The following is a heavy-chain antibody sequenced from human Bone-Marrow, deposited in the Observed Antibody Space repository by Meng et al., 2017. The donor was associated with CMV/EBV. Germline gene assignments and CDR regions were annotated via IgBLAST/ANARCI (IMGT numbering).Heavy chain of an antibody. V-gene: IGHV3-21*01. J-gene: IGHJ4*02. D-gene: IGHD2-21*01. CDR2: TSSRSSYI. CDR3: ARDLFRW. Sequence: GESLKISCAASGFTFSSYSMNWVRQAPGKGLEWVSSTSSRSSYINYADSVKGRFTISRDNAKNSLYLQMNSLRAEDTAVYYCARDLFRWWGQGTLVTFSS. CDR1: GFTFSSYS.